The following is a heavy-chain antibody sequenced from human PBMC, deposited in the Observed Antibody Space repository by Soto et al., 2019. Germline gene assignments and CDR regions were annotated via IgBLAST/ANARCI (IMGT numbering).Heavy chain of an antibody. V-gene: IGHV1-69*01. CDR2: IIPIFGTA. CDR3: ASIMSVVVAATVGWFDP. Sequence: VSCKASGGTFSSYAISWVRQAPGQGLEWMGGIIPIFGTANYAQKFQGRVTITADESTSTAYMELSSLRSEDTAVYYCASIMSVVVAATVGWFDPWGQGTLVTVSS. CDR1: GGTFSSYA. D-gene: IGHD2-15*01. J-gene: IGHJ5*02.